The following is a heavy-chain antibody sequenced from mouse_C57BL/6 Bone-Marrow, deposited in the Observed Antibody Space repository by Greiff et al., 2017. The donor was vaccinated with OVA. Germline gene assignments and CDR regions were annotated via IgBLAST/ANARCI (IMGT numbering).Heavy chain of an antibody. V-gene: IGHV5-16*01. CDR3: ARDRGLLPSYWYFDV. CDR1: GFTFSDYY. D-gene: IGHD2-3*01. J-gene: IGHJ1*03. Sequence: EVQLVESEGGLVQPGSSMKLSCTASGFTFSDYYMAWVRQVPEKGLEWVANINYDGSSTYYLDSLKSRFIISRDNAKNILYLQMSSLKSEDTATYYCARDRGLLPSYWYFDVWGTGTTVTVSS. CDR2: INYDGSST.